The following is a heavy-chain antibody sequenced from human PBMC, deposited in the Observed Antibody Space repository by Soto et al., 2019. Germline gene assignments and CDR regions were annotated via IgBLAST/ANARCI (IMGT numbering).Heavy chain of an antibody. J-gene: IGHJ4*02. D-gene: IGHD3-22*01. Sequence: SETLSLTCTVSGGSIISCGYYWSLIRQHPGKGLEWIGYIYYSGSTYYNPSLKSRVTISVDTSKNQFSLKLSSVTAADTAVYYCARDYDSSGYYLWGQGTLVTVSS. CDR2: IYYSGST. CDR3: ARDYDSSGYYL. CDR1: GGSIISCGYY. V-gene: IGHV4-31*03.